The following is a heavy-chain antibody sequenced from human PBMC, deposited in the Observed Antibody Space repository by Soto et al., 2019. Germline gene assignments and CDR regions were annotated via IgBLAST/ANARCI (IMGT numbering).Heavy chain of an antibody. CDR2: ISHDGSET. D-gene: IGHD4-4*01. V-gene: IGHV3-30*03. CDR3: AITSVADASFDY. Sequence: QVQLVESGGGVVHPGRSLSLSCAGSGFMFSNNGMHWVRRAPGKGLEWVAFISHDGSETFYADSVKGRFTISRDNSKSTLFLHMSSLKNEDTAVYYCAITSVADASFDYWGQGTLVTVSS. J-gene: IGHJ4*02. CDR1: GFMFSNNG.